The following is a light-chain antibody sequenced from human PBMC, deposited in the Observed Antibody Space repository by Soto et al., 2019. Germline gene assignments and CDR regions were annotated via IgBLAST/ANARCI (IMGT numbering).Light chain of an antibody. J-gene: IGKJ2*01. CDR2: GAS. V-gene: IGKV3-20*01. CDR1: QSINSN. Sequence: IVMTQSPATLSVSPGERATLSCRASQSINSNLAWYQQKPGQAPRLLIYGASSRATGIPDRFSGSGSGTDFTLTISRLEPEDFAVYYCQQYGRSLMYAFGQGTKVDIK. CDR3: QQYGRSLMYA.